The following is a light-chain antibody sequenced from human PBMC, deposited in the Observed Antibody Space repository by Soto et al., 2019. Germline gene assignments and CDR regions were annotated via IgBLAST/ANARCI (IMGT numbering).Light chain of an antibody. Sequence: DIQMTQSPSSLSASVGDRVTITCRASQSISSYLNWYQQKPGKAPKLLIYASSSLQSGVPSRFSGSRSGTDFTLTISSLQPEDFATYYCQQSDSTPYTFGQGNKLEIK. CDR2: ASS. CDR1: QSISSY. CDR3: QQSDSTPYT. V-gene: IGKV1-39*01. J-gene: IGKJ2*01.